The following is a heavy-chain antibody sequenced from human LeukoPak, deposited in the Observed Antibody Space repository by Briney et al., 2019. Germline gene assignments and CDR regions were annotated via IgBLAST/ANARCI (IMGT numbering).Heavy chain of an antibody. D-gene: IGHD2-2*01. CDR2: IWYDGSNK. J-gene: IGHJ3*02. Sequence: GGSLRLSCAASGFTFSSYGMHWVRQAPGKGLEWLAVIWYDGSNKYYADSVKGRFTISRDNSKNTLYLQMNSLRAEDTAVYYCARDPLGYCSSTRCHDAFDIWGQGTMVTISS. V-gene: IGHV3-33*01. CDR1: GFTFSSYG. CDR3: ARDPLGYCSSTRCHDAFDI.